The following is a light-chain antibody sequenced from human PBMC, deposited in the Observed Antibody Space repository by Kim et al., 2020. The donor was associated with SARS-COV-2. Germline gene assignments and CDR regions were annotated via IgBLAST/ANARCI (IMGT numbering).Light chain of an antibody. CDR1: SGSIASNY. J-gene: IGLJ2*01. CDR2: AYI. Sequence: NFMLTQPHSVSESPGKTVTISCTRSSGSIASNYVQWYQQRPGSAPIIVIFAYIQRPSGIPDRFSGSIDSSSNSASLTSSGLEAEDEADYYGQSYDSDNHIFGGGTQLTVL. V-gene: IGLV6-57*04. CDR3: QSYDSDNHI.